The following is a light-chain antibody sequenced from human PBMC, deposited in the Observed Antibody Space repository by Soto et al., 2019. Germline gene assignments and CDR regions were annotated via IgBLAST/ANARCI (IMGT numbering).Light chain of an antibody. Sequence: QSALTQPPSVSGSPGQSVTISCTGTSTDFVSYNRVSWYQQPPGTAPKLMIYEVSKRPSGVPDRFSGSKSGNTASLTISGLQVEDEADYYCCSYTTSNTYVFGTGTKVTVL. CDR1: STDFVSYNR. V-gene: IGLV2-18*02. J-gene: IGLJ1*01. CDR3: CSYTTSNTYV. CDR2: EVS.